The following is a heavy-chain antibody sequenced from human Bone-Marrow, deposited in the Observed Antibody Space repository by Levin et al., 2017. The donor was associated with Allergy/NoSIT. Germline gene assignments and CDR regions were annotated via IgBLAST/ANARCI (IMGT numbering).Heavy chain of an antibody. CDR2: TFYRSEWSS. V-gene: IGHV6-1*01. J-gene: IGHJ4*02. CDR1: GASVSSYSSA. CDR3: ARGTCGSPGCYRFDS. Sequence: RPSETLSLTCAISGASVSSYSSAWNWIRQSPSRGLEWLGRTFYRSEWSSEYGLSVKGRTTISAETSRNQFSLQLDSVTPEDTAVYYCARGTCGSPGCYRFDSWGQGILVTVSS. D-gene: IGHD2-2*01.